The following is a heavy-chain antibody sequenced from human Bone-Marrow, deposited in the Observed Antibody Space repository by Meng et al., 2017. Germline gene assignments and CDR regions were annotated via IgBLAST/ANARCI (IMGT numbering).Heavy chain of an antibody. CDR3: ARHYGDYHYFDY. V-gene: IGHV4-30-4*08. CDR2: MHYNGIT. J-gene: IGHJ4*02. D-gene: IGHD4-17*01. CDR1: GSSISNDENY. Sequence: QVQLQESGPGLVKPSQTLSLTCTVSGSSISNDENYWSWIRQSPGEGLEWIGYMHYNGITYYNPSLRSRATMLVDTSKNEFSLKLSSVTAADTAVYYCARHYGDYHYFDYWGQGTLVTVSS.